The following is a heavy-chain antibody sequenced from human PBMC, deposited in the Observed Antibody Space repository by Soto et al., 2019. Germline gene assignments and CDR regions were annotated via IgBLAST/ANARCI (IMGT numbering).Heavy chain of an antibody. D-gene: IGHD2-15*01. CDR2: INPNSGGT. CDR3: ARERGYCSGGSCPDAFDI. J-gene: IGHJ3*02. CDR1: GYTFTGYY. V-gene: IGHV1-2*04. Sequence: ASVKVSCKASGYTFTGYYMHWVRQAPGQGLEWMGWINPNSGGTNYAQKFQGWVTMTRDTSISTAYMELSRLRSDDTAVYYCARERGYCSGGSCPDAFDIWGQGTMVTVSS.